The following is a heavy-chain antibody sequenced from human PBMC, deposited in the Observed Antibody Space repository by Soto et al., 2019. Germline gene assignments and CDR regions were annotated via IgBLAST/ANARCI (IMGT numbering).Heavy chain of an antibody. CDR2: IYYSGST. Sequence: PSETLSLTCTVSGGSISSGGYYWSWIRQHPGKGLEWIGYIYYSGSTYYNPSLKSRVTISVDTSKNQFSLKLSSVTAADTAVYYCARVASITMVRGVIIAPSIWWFDPWGQGTLVTVSS. D-gene: IGHD3-10*01. CDR3: ARVASITMVRGVIIAPSIWWFDP. V-gene: IGHV4-31*03. J-gene: IGHJ5*02. CDR1: GGSISSGGYY.